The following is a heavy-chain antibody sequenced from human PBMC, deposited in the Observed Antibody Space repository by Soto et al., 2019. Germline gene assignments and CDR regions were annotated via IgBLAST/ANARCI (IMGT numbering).Heavy chain of an antibody. CDR2: ISWNSGSI. CDR1: GFTFDDYA. J-gene: IGHJ4*02. V-gene: IGHV3-9*01. CDR3: AKDISGGWYLANYFDY. Sequence: GGSLRLSCAASGFTFDDYAMHWVRQAPGKGLEWVSGISWNSGSIGYADSVKGRFTISRDNAKNSLYLQMNSLRAEDTALYYCAKDISGGWYLANYFDYWGQGTLVTVSS. D-gene: IGHD6-19*01.